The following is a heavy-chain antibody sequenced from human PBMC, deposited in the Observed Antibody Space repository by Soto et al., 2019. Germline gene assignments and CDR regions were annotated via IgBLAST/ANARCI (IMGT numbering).Heavy chain of an antibody. D-gene: IGHD3-3*01. CDR2: SNPDTGAA. J-gene: IGHJ3*02. V-gene: IGHV1-2*01. CDR3: ANGAGVGVAGSAAFDM. CDR1: GYPVTAYY. Sequence: QLHLVQSGAVVKKPGASVTVSCSASGYPVTAYYMHWVRQAPGRGLEWMGGSNPDTGAAKSTQTLAGRITRSSATSTVTVFMELGALTSEAPAVFYCANGAGVGVAGSAAFDMWGQGTLVTVSS.